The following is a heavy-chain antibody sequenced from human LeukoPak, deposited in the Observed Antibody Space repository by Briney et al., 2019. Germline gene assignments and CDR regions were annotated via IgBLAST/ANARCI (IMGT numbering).Heavy chain of an antibody. V-gene: IGHV3-30*02. Sequence: GGSLRLSCGASGFTFSSYGMHWVRQAPGKGLEWVAFIRYDGSNKYYADSVKGRFTISRDNSKNTLYLQMNSLRAEDTAVYYCANGKGSGFYYFDYWGQGTLVTVSS. CDR1: GFTFSSYG. D-gene: IGHD6-19*01. J-gene: IGHJ4*02. CDR3: ANGKGSGFYYFDY. CDR2: IRYDGSNK.